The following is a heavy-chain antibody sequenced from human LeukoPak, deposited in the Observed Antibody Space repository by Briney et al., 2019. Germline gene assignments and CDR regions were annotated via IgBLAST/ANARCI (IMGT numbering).Heavy chain of an antibody. J-gene: IGHJ3*02. CDR3: ARVDIVVVVAARHNAFDI. D-gene: IGHD2-15*01. CDR1: GFTFCSYA. CDR2: INSDGSST. V-gene: IGHV3-74*01. Sequence: GGSLRLSWAASGFTFCSYAMNWVRQAPGKGLVWVSRINSDGSSTSYADSVKGRFTISRDNAKNTLYLQMNSLRAEDTAVYYCARVDIVVVVAARHNAFDIWGQGTMVTVSS.